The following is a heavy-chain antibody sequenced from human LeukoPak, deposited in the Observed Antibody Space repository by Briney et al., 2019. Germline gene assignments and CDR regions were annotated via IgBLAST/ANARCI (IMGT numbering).Heavy chain of an antibody. CDR1: GFTFSSYA. CDR2: IRSKAYGGTT. CDR3: TRERLDIVVVPAAMSYYMDV. V-gene: IGHV3-49*04. D-gene: IGHD2-2*03. J-gene: IGHJ6*03. Sequence: GVLRLSCAASGFTFSSYAMSWVRQAPGKGLEWVGFIRSKAYGGTTEYAASVKGRFTISRDDSKSIAYLQMNSLKTEDTAVYYCTRERLDIVVVPAAMSYYMDVWGKGTTVTVSS.